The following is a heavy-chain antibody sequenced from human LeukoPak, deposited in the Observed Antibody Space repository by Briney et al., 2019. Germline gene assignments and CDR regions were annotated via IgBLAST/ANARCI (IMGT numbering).Heavy chain of an antibody. J-gene: IGHJ3*02. D-gene: IGHD1-14*01. CDR1: GGTFSSYA. CDR3: ARNPNQYAFDI. Sequence: SCKAYGGTFSSYAISWVRQAPGKGLEWVAVISYDGSNKYYAVSVKGRFTISRDNAKNSLYLQMNSLRAEDTAVYYCARNPNQYAFDIWDQGTMVTVSS. V-gene: IGHV3-30-3*01. CDR2: ISYDGSNK.